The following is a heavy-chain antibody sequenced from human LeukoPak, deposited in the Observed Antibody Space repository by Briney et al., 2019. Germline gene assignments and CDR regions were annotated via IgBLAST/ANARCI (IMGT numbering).Heavy chain of an antibody. CDR3: AKGGMFYYYYYMDV. CDR2: ISGSGGST. J-gene: IGHJ6*03. D-gene: IGHD3-10*02. CDR1: GFTFSSYA. V-gene: IGHV3-23*01. Sequence: GGSLRLSCAASGFTFSSYAMSWVRQAPGKGLEGVSAISGSGGSTYYADSVKGRVTISRDNSKNTLYLQMNSLRAEDTAVYYCAKGGMFYYYYYMDVWGKGTTVTVSS.